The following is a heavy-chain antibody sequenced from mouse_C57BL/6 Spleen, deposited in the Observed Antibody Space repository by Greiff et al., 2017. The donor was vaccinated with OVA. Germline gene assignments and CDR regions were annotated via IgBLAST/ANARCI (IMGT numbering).Heavy chain of an antibody. CDR1: GYAFSSSW. D-gene: IGHD4-1*01. J-gene: IGHJ2*01. CDR3: AREGPNWYYFDY. Sequence: VQLQQSGPELVKPGASVTISCKASGYAFSSSWMNWVKQRPGKGLEWIGRIYPGDGDTNYNGKFKGKATLTADKSSSTAYMQLSSLTSEDSAVYFCAREGPNWYYFDYWGQGTTLTVSS. CDR2: IYPGDGDT. V-gene: IGHV1-82*01.